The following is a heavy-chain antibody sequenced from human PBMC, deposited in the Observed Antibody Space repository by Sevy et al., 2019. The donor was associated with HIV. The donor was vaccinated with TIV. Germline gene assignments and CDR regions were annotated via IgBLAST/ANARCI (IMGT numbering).Heavy chain of an antibody. CDR2: ISYDGRNT. Sequence: GGSLRLSCAASGFTFRSYSMHWVRQAPGKGLEWLTLISYDGRNTYYADSVKTRFTFSRDNSNNTLYLQMNSLRPEDTAVYYCARGSVSGIFFYYGLDIWGQGTTVTVSS. D-gene: IGHD1-20*01. CDR3: ARGSVSGIFFYYGLDI. CDR1: GFTFRSYS. V-gene: IGHV3-30*04. J-gene: IGHJ6*02.